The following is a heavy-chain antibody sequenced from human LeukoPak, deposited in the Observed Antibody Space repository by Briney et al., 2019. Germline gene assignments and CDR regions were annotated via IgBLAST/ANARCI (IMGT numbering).Heavy chain of an antibody. CDR2: ISGSGGST. CDR3: AKETGGRPRVGTYFDY. Sequence: PGGSLRLSCAASGFTFSSYTMNWVRQAPGKGLEWVSAISGSGGSTYYADSVKGRFTISRDNSKNTLYLQMNSLRAEDTAVYYCAKETGGRPRVGTYFDYWGQGTLVTVSS. D-gene: IGHD2-15*01. V-gene: IGHV3-23*01. CDR1: GFTFSSYT. J-gene: IGHJ4*02.